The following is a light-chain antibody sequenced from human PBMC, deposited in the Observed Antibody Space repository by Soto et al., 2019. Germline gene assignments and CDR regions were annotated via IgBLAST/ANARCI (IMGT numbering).Light chain of an antibody. CDR3: QHWDTDWA. CDR1: RNIERC. CDR2: DAS. V-gene: IGKV1-5*01. J-gene: IGKJ1*01. Sequence: DIQMTQSPSTLSASLGDRVTSTCRASRNIERCLAWYQQKPGKAPRLLIYDASTWETGVPSGFSGGGSGTEFTLTISSLQPDDNATYYSQHWDTDWAFGQGTKVEVE.